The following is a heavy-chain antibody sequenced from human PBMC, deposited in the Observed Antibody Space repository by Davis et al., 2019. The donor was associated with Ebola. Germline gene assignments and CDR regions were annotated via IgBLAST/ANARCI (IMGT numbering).Heavy chain of an antibody. Sequence: GESLKISCAASGFTVSSNYMSWVRQAPGKGLEWVSVIYSGGSTYYADSVKGRFTISRDNAKNSLYLQMNSLRAEDTAVYYCAKWDGGGDYWGQGTLVTVSS. CDR1: GFTVSSNY. V-gene: IGHV3-53*01. CDR3: AKWDGGGDY. J-gene: IGHJ4*02. D-gene: IGHD3-16*01. CDR2: IYSGGST.